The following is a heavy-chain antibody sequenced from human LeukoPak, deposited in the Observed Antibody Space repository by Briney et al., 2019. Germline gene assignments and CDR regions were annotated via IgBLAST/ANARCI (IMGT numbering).Heavy chain of an antibody. CDR2: ITSGSSYI. V-gene: IGHV3-21*01. D-gene: IGHD1-26*01. J-gene: IGHJ4*02. CDR3: ARYSGTYRDY. Sequence: GGSLRLSCTGSGFTFGDYAMSWVRQAPGKGLEWVSSITSGSSYIFYADSVKGRFTISRDNAKNSLYLQVSSLRAEDTAVYYCARYSGTYRDYWGQGTLVTVSS. CDR1: GFTFGDYA.